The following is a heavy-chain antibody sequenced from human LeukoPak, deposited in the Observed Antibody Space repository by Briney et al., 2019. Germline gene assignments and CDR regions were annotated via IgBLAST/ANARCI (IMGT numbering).Heavy chain of an antibody. CDR3: ARATGDYGDYGPQYWYFDL. CDR1: GGSISSGGYS. Sequence: PSQTLSPTCTVSGGSISSGGYSWSWIRQPPGKGLEWIGYIYHSGSTYYNPSLKSRVTISVDRSKNQFSLKLSSVTAADTAVYYCARATGDYGDYGPQYWYFDLWGRGTLVTVSS. CDR2: IYHSGST. V-gene: IGHV4-30-2*01. J-gene: IGHJ2*01. D-gene: IGHD4-17*01.